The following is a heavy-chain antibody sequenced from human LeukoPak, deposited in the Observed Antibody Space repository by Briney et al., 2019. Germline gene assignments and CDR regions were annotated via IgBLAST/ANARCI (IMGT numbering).Heavy chain of an antibody. CDR2: INHSGST. CDR3: ARGRRAAASVNFDY. D-gene: IGHD6-13*01. J-gene: IGHJ4*02. CDR1: GDSFSGYY. Sequence: SETLSLTCAVYGDSFSGYYWSWIRQPPGKGLEWIGEINHSGSTNYNPSLKSRVTISVDTSKNQFSLKLSSVTAADTAVYYCARGRRAAASVNFDYWGQGTLVTVSS. V-gene: IGHV4-34*01.